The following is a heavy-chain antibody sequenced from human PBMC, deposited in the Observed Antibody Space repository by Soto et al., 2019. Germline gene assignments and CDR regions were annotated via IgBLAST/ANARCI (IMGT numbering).Heavy chain of an antibody. CDR3: AKVGWTTGTTLPSRFDP. D-gene: IGHD1-1*01. J-gene: IGHJ5*02. CDR1: GFTFSSYA. V-gene: IGHV3-23*01. Sequence: GGSLRLSCAASGFTFSSYAMSWVRQAPGKGLEWVSAISGSGGSTYYADSVKGRFTISRDNSKNTLYLQMNSLRAEDTAVYYCAKVGWTTGTTLPSRFDPWGQGTLVTVSS. CDR2: ISGSGGST.